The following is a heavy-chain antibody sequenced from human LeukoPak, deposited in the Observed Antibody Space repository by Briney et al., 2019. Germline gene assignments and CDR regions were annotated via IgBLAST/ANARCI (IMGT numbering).Heavy chain of an antibody. Sequence: PGGSLGLSCAASGFTFSSYWMSWVRQAPGKWLEWVSFIDTSGSYIYYGDSVKGRVTISRDNAKNSLYLQMNGLRAEDTAVYYCARGRSITLLRGVAMSDGFDVWGQGAMVTVSS. D-gene: IGHD3-10*01. CDR3: ARGRSITLLRGVAMSDGFDV. V-gene: IGHV3-21*01. J-gene: IGHJ3*01. CDR1: GFTFSSYW. CDR2: IDTSGSYI.